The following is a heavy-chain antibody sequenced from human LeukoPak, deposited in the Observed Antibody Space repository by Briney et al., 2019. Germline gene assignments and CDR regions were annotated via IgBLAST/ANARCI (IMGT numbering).Heavy chain of an antibody. CDR2: INPNSGGT. J-gene: IGHJ4*02. Sequence: ASVKVSCKASGYTFTGYYMHWVRQAPGQGLEWMGRINPNSGGTNYAQKFQGRVTMTRDTSISTAYMELSRMRSDDKAVYYCARLVLAVAGSFDYWGQGTLVTVSS. CDR3: ARLVLAVAGSFDY. D-gene: IGHD6-19*01. V-gene: IGHV1-2*06. CDR1: GYTFTGYY.